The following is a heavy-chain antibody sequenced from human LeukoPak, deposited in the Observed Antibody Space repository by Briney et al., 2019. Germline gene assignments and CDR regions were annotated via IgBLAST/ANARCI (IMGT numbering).Heavy chain of an antibody. D-gene: IGHD2/OR15-2a*01. Sequence: GGSPRLSCAASGFTFSNSWMLWVRQAPGRGLEWVGRIKRDIDGGTTDYAAPVKGRFTITRDDSENTLYLQMNSLKTEDTAVYYCTTDLPRSTSCSHDYWGQGTQVTVSS. CDR2: IKRDIDGGTT. CDR3: TTDLPRSTSCSHDY. V-gene: IGHV3-15*01. CDR1: GFTFSNSW. J-gene: IGHJ4*02.